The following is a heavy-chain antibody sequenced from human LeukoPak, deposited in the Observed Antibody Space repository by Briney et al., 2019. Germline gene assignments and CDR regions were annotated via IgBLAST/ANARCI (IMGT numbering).Heavy chain of an antibody. CDR2: FSGSGCST. CDR1: GFTFRSYA. J-gene: IGHJ4*02. V-gene: IGHV3-23*01. CDR3: AKDPYSSGWYYFDY. D-gene: IGHD6-19*01. Sequence: GGSLRHSCAASGFTFRSYAMSWVRQSPGKGLEWVSAFSGSGCSTYSADSVKGRFTISSDNSKNTLYLQMNSLRAEDTAVYYCAKDPYSSGWYYFDYWGQGTLVTVSS.